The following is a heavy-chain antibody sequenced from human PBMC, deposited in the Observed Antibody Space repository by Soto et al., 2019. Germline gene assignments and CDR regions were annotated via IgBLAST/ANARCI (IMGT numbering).Heavy chain of an antibody. CDR2: INPNSGGT. D-gene: IGHD3-10*01. V-gene: IGHV1-2*04. Sequence: QVQLVQSGAEVKKPGASVKVSCKASGYTFTGYYMHWVRQAPGQGLEWMGWINPNSGGTNYAQKFQGWATTTRDTSSSTAYMERSRLRSDNTAVYYGARGGLWFWEYNTFDYWGQGTLVTVSS. CDR3: ARGGLWFWEYNTFDY. CDR1: GYTFTGYY. J-gene: IGHJ4*02.